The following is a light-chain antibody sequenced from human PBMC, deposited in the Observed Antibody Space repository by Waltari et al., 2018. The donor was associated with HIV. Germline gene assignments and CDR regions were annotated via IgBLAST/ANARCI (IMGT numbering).Light chain of an antibody. J-gene: IGLJ2*01. Sequence: VLTQPPSVSVSPGQTASITCSGDKLGDKYACWYQQKPGQSPVLVIYQDSKRPSGIPERFSGSNSGNTATLTISGTQAMDEADYYCQAWDSSSVVFGGGTKLTVL. CDR3: QAWDSSSVV. CDR1: KLGDKY. CDR2: QDS. V-gene: IGLV3-1*01.